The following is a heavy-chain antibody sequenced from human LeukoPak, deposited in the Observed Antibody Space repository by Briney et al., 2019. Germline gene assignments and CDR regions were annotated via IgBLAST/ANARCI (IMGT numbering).Heavy chain of an antibody. CDR3: ARELNYDSSSYYFDY. CDR1: GYTFTVYF. J-gene: IGHJ4*02. CDR2: INPNSGGT. D-gene: IGHD3-22*01. Sequence: ASAWVSCKASGYTFTVYFMHWVRQAPGQGLEWMGWINPNSGGTNYAQKFQGRVTMTRDTSISTAYMELSRLRSDDTAVYYCARELNYDSSSYYFDYWGQGTLVSVSS. V-gene: IGHV1-2*02.